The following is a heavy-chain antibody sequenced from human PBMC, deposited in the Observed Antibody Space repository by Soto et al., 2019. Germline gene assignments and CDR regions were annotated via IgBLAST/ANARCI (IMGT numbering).Heavy chain of an antibody. CDR1: GFTFSSYA. CDR3: AKWLGACRAEYFQY. CDR2: IFAGGGNK. J-gene: IGHJ1*01. V-gene: IGHV3-23*01. D-gene: IGHD3-10*01. Sequence: GGSLRLSCAASGFTFSSYAMPWVRQAPGKGLEWVSAIFAGGGNKYYADSVKGRFTISRDNSKNTLFLQMNGLRAEDTAVYSCAKWLGACRAEYFQYWGQGTLVTVSS.